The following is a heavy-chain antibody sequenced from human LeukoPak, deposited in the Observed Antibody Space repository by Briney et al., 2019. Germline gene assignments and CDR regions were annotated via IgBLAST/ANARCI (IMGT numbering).Heavy chain of an antibody. D-gene: IGHD6-13*01. CDR3: ARDARGAAAADDAFDI. CDR2: FDPEDGET. CDR1: GCTLTELS. Sequence: ASVKVSCKVSGCTLTELSMHWVRQAPGKGLEWMGGFDPEDGETIYAQKFQGRVTMTEDTSTDTAYMELSSLTSEDTAVYYCARDARGAAAADDAFDIWGQGTMVTVSS. J-gene: IGHJ3*02. V-gene: IGHV1-24*01.